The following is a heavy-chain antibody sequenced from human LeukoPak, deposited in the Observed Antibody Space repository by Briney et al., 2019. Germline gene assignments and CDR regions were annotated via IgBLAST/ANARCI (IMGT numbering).Heavy chain of an antibody. CDR1: GFTFSSYE. V-gene: IGHV3-48*03. CDR3: AKDIGSSSWYHYYGMDD. J-gene: IGHJ6*02. CDR2: ISSSCSII. D-gene: IGHD6-13*01. Sequence: PGGSLRLSCAASGFTFSSYEMNWVRQAPGKGLEWVSYISSSCSIIYYADSVKGRFTISKDNAKNSLYLQMNSLRAEDTALYYCAKDIGSSSWYHYYGMDDWGQGTTVTVSS.